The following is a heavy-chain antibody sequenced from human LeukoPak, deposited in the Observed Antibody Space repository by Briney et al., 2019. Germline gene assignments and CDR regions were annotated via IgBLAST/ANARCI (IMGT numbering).Heavy chain of an antibody. Sequence: SETLSLTCTVSGGSISSGGYYWSWIRQPPGKGLEWIGYIYYSGSTYYNPSLKSRVTISVDTSKNQFSLKLSSVTAADTAVYYCARHEESASYYVAKDYWGQGTLVTVSS. J-gene: IGHJ4*02. V-gene: IGHV4-30-2*03. CDR3: ARHEESASYYVAKDY. CDR2: IYYSGST. D-gene: IGHD1-26*01. CDR1: GGSISSGGYY.